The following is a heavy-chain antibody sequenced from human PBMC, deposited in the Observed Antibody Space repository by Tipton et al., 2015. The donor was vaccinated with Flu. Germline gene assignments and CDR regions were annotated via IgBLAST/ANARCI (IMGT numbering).Heavy chain of an antibody. Sequence: PGLVKPSETLSLTCTVSGYSITDGYYCAWIRQPPGRGLEWIAYVSHSRITNYNPSLKSRATMSVDTSKNQFSLNLTSVTAADTAVYYCARRYCTSGGACYYLDYWGQGTLVTVSS. CDR2: VSHSRIT. CDR1: GYSITDGYY. D-gene: IGHD2-21*02. V-gene: IGHV4-59*13. J-gene: IGHJ4*02. CDR3: ARRYCTSGGACYYLDY.